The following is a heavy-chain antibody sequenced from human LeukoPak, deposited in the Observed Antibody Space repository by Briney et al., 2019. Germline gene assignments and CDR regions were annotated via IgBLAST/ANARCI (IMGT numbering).Heavy chain of an antibody. V-gene: IGHV4-4*07. CDR3: ARDETTMVRGRGYYYYMDV. D-gene: IGHD3-10*01. J-gene: IGHJ6*03. CDR2: IYTSGST. Sequence: SETLSLTCTVSGGSISSYYWSWIRQPAGKGLELIGRIYTSGSTNYNPSLKSRVTMSVDTSKNQFSLKLSPVTAADTAVYYCARDETTMVRGRGYYYYMDVWGKGTTVTVSS. CDR1: GGSISSYY.